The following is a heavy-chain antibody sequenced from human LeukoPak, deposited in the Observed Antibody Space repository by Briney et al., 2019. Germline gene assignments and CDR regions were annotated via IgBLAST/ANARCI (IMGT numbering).Heavy chain of an antibody. CDR3: AKLSAAAAGAHYYYYGMDV. J-gene: IGHJ6*02. D-gene: IGHD6-13*01. CDR1: GFTFSSYA. Sequence: PGGSLRLSCAASGFTFSSYAMSWVRQAPGKGLEWVSAISGSGGSTYYADSVKGRFTISRDNSKNTLYLQMNSLRAEDTAVYYCAKLSAAAAGAHYYYYGMDVWGQGTTVTVSS. CDR2: ISGSGGST. V-gene: IGHV3-23*01.